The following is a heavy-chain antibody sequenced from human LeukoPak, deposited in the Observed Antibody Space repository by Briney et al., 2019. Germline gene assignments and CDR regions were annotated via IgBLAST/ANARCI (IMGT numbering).Heavy chain of an antibody. CDR3: ARVGRYGDYDY. CDR1: GFTFSSYW. CDR2: IKQDGSEK. V-gene: IGHV3-7*01. D-gene: IGHD4-17*01. Sequence: AGGSLRLSCAASGFTFSSYWMSWVRQAPGKRLEWVANIKQDGSEKYYVDSVKGRFTISRDNAKNSLYLQMNSLRAEDTAVYYCARVGRYGDYDYWGQGTLVTVS. J-gene: IGHJ4*02.